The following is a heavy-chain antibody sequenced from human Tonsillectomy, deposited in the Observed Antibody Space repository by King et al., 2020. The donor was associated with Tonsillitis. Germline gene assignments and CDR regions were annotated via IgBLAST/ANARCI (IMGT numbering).Heavy chain of an antibody. V-gene: IGHV4-31*03. CDR2: IYYSGST. CDR1: GGSISSAGYY. J-gene: IGHJ5*02. CDR3: ARVIEYYSNPFDP. D-gene: IGHD3-10*01. Sequence: VPLQESGPGLVKPSQTLSLTCTVSGGSISSAGYYWNWIRQHPGKGLEWIGYIYYSGSTYYNPSLKSRVTISLDTSKNQFSLKLSSVTAADTALYYCARVIEYYSNPFDPWGQGTLVTVSS.